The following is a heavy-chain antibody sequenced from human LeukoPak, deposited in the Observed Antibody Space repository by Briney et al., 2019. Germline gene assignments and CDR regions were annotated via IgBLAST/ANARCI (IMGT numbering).Heavy chain of an antibody. CDR3: ARGTPYYYDSSGLGY. Sequence: SETLSLTCAVYGGSFSGYYWSWIRQPPGKGPEWIGEINHSGSTNYNPSLKSRVTISVDTSKNQFSLKLSSVTAADTAVYYCARGTPYYYDSSGLGYWGQGTLVTVSS. J-gene: IGHJ4*02. V-gene: IGHV4-34*01. D-gene: IGHD3-22*01. CDR2: INHSGST. CDR1: GGSFSGYY.